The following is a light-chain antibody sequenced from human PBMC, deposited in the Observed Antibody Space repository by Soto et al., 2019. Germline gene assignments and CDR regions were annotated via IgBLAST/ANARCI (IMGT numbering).Light chain of an antibody. J-gene: IGKJ4*02. V-gene: IGKV3-20*01. CDR3: KQYGSSGT. CDR2: GAS. CDR1: QGVSKYY. Sequence: LLTQSPVTMSLSPGARATFSCRASQGVSKYYLAWYQQKPGQAPRLLIYGASNRATGIPDRFSSSGSGKDFTLTISRLEPEDLADYYCKQYGSSGTFGEGTKVDI.